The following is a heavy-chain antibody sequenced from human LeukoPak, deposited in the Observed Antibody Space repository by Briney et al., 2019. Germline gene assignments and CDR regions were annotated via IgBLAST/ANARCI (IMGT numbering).Heavy chain of an antibody. CDR3: ARAISGSFRTSYYFDY. CDR2: IYYTGST. J-gene: IGHJ4*02. D-gene: IGHD6-13*01. V-gene: IGHV4-59*02. Sequence: SETLSLTCTISGGSVSDYYWSWIRQSPGKGLEWIGYIYYTGSTTYNPSLKSRVTISADTSKNQFSLKLSSVTAADTAVYYCARAISGSFRTSYYFDYWGQGTLVTVSS. CDR1: GGSVSDYY.